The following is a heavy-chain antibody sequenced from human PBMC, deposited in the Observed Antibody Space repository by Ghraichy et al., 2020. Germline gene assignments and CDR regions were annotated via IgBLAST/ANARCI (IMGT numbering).Heavy chain of an antibody. CDR2: INPSGGST. V-gene: IGHV1-46*01. D-gene: IGHD3-22*01. J-gene: IGHJ3*02. Sequence: ASVKVSCKASGYTFTSYYMHWVRQAPGQGLEWMGIINPSGGSTSYAQKFQGRVTMTRDTSTSTVYMELSSLRSEDTAVYYCARAQYYYDSTRFAFDIWGQGTMVTVSS. CDR3: ARAQYYYDSTRFAFDI. CDR1: GYTFTSYY.